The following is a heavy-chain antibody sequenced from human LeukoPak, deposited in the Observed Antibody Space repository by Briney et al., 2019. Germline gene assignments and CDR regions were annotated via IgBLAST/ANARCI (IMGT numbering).Heavy chain of an antibody. CDR1: GGSFSGYY. J-gene: IGHJ4*02. CDR2: INHRGST. Sequence: SASLSLTCAVYGGSFSGYYWSWIRQPPGQGLEWIGEINHRGSTNYNPSLKSRVTISVDTSKTQFSLKLSSVTAADTAVYYCARGGLSSGFYPYFDYWGQGTLVTVSS. V-gene: IGHV4-34*01. CDR3: ARGGLSSGFYPYFDY. D-gene: IGHD6-19*01.